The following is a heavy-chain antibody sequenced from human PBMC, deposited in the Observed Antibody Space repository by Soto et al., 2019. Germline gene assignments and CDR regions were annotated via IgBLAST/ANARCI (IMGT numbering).Heavy chain of an antibody. CDR1: GFTFSSYE. J-gene: IGHJ4*02. D-gene: IGHD4-17*01. CDR3: ARDPHDYGGNPGGFDY. Sequence: GGSLRLSCAASGFTFSSYEMNWVRQAPGKGLEWVSHISSSGSTIYYADSVKGRFTISRDNAKNSLYLQMNSLRAEDTAVYDWARDPHDYGGNPGGFDYWGQGTLVTVSS. V-gene: IGHV3-48*03. CDR2: ISSSGSTI.